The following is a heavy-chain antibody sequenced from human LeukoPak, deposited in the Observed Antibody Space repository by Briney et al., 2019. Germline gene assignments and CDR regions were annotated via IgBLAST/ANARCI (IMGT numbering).Heavy chain of an antibody. J-gene: IGHJ4*02. CDR3: ARLLREYCSSTSCNRIYLDY. CDR2: IYSGGKT. D-gene: IGHD2-2*01. CDR1: GGSISSYY. Sequence: SSETLSLTCTVSGGSISSYYMSWVRQAPGKGLEWVSVIYSGGKTYYADSVKGRLTISRENSKNTLYLQMNSLRVEDTAVYYCARLLREYCSSTSCNRIYLDYWGQGTLVTVSS. V-gene: IGHV3-66*01.